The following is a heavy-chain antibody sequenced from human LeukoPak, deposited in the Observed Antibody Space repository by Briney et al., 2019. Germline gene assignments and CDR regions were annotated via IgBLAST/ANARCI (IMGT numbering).Heavy chain of an antibody. CDR1: GFTFSAHS. CDR3: TKWSGYGDS. D-gene: IGHD5-12*01. V-gene: IGHV3-23*01. CDR2: ISASGDAT. Sequence: GGSLRLSCAAPGFTFSAHSMTWVRQAPGKGLEWVSGISASGDATFYADSVKGRFTISRDNSKNTVDLQMNSLRAEDTAVYYCTKWSGYGDSWGQGTLVTVSS. J-gene: IGHJ4*02.